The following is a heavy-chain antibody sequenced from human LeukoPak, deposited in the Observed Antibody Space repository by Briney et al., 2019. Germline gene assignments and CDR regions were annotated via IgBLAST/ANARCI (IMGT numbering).Heavy chain of an antibody. J-gene: IGHJ4*02. D-gene: IGHD5-18*01. CDR1: GFTFSSYA. CDR2: ISYDGSNK. CDR3: ARGLRGYSYGPEGY. V-gene: IGHV3-30*04. Sequence: PGRSLRLSCAASGFTFSSYAMHWVRQAPGKGLEWVAVISYDGSNKYYADSVKGRFTISRDNSKNTLYLQMNSLRAEDTAAYYCARGLRGYSYGPEGYWGQGTLVTVSS.